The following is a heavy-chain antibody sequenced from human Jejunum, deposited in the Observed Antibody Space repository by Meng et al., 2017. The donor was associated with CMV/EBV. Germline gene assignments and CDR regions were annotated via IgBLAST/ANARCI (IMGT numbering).Heavy chain of an antibody. D-gene: IGHD6-13*01. V-gene: IGHV1-46*01. J-gene: IGHJ6*02. CDR1: TFTSYS. Sequence: TFTSYSMHWVRQAPGQGLEWMGLINPSGGSTSYAQKFQGRVTMTRDTSTSTVYMELSSLRSEDTAVYYCARDSGIAAAGTHGMDVWGQGTTVTVSS. CDR2: INPSGGST. CDR3: ARDSGIAAAGTHGMDV.